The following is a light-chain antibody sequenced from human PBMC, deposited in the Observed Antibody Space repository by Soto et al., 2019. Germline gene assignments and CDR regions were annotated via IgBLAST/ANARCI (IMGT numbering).Light chain of an antibody. CDR1: QCINHY. J-gene: IGKJ3*01. V-gene: IGKV1-27*01. Sequence: IQMTQSPSSVSAYERDIVTITCRASQCINHYLDWFQQKTGKVPKIMIYATSPLRSGVQSRCSGSGFGTDFTLTIRSLQPQDVATYYSQKHNLAPLFFGHGTKVDIK. CDR3: QKHNLAPLF. CDR2: ATS.